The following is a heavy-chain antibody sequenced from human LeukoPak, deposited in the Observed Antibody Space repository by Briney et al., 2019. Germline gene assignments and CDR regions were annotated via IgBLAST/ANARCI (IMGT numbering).Heavy chain of an antibody. CDR3: ARRAYCGGDCDAGEDY. V-gene: IGHV5-51*01. J-gene: IGHJ4*02. D-gene: IGHD2-21*02. CDR2: IYPGDSDT. CDR1: GYSFTSYR. Sequence: GESLKISCKGSGYSFTSYRIGWVRQMPGKGLEWMGIIYPGDSDTRYSPSFQGQVTISADKSISTAYLQWSSLKASDTAMYYCARRAYCGGDCDAGEDYWGQGTLVTVSS.